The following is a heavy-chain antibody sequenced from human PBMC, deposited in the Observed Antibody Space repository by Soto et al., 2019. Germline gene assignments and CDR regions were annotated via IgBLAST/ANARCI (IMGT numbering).Heavy chain of an antibody. J-gene: IGHJ5*01. CDR3: AKGKISTTTYTSFDS. CDR2: VNNDGYNT. CDR1: GFTFSNAW. D-gene: IGHD1-26*01. V-gene: IGHV3-74*01. Sequence: GGSLRLSCRASGFTFSNAWMHWVRRAPGKGLVWVSRVNNDGYNTAYADSVKGRFTISRDNFKSSLYLQMSSLRAEDTAVYYCAKGKISTTTYTSFDSWGQGTLVTVSA.